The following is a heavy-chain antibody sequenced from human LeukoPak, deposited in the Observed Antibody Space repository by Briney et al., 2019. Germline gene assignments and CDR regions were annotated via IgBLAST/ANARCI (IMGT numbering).Heavy chain of an antibody. D-gene: IGHD2-15*01. CDR2: IYYSGNT. J-gene: IGHJ4*02. Sequence: ASETLSLTCTVSGDSISTSNSYWGWIRQPPGKGLEWIGSIYYSGNTYYNASLKSRVTISVDTSKNQFSLKLTSVTAADTAVYYCARAGGYCGRISCPYYFDYWGQGSLVAVSS. CDR3: ARAGGYCGRISCPYYFDY. V-gene: IGHV4-39*01. CDR1: GDSISTSNSY.